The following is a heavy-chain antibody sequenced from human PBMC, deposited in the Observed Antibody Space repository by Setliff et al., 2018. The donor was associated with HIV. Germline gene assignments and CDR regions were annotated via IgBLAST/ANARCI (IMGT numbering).Heavy chain of an antibody. CDR2: IHYNEKT. CDR1: GGSASNSRYY. J-gene: IGHJ5*02. Sequence: NPSETLSLTCTVSGGSASNSRYYWAWIRQPPGKGLEYIGSIHYNEKTYYNPSLKSRVTISIDTSKNQFSLNLTSVTAAATAVYYCASRIYYYDSNNFLREEGFDPWGQGTLVTVSS. D-gene: IGHD3-22*01. CDR3: ASRIYYYDSNNFLREEGFDP. V-gene: IGHV4-39*01.